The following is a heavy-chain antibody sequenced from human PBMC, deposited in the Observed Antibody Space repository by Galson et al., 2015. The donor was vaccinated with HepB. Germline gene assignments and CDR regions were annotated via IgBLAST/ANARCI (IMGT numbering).Heavy chain of an antibody. CDR1: GYTFNSYY. CDR3: ARDIGYSAFGYSDY. D-gene: IGHD5-12*01. J-gene: IGHJ4*02. V-gene: IGHV1-46*02. Sequence: SVKVSCKASGYTFNSYYMHWVRQAPGQGLEWMGIINPSTGSTNYAQKFQGRVTMTKDTSTSTMYTELSSLRSDDTAVYYCARDIGYSAFGYSDYWGQGTLVTVSS. CDR2: INPSTGST.